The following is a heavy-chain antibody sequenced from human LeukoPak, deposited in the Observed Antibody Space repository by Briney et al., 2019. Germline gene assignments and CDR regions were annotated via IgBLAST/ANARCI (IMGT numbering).Heavy chain of an antibody. Sequence: PGGSLRLSCAASGFTFSRYWMHWVRQAPGKGLVWVSRINTDGSNTGYADSVKGRFTISRDNAKNTVYLQINSLRAEDTALYYCARAMLDSSGRDYWGQGTLVTVSS. J-gene: IGHJ4*02. V-gene: IGHV3-74*01. D-gene: IGHD3-22*01. CDR2: INTDGSNT. CDR1: GFTFSRYW. CDR3: ARAMLDSSGRDY.